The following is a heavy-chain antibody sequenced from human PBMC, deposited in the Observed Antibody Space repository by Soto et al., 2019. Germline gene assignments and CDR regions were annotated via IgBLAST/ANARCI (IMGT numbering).Heavy chain of an antibody. CDR2: IYYSGST. CDR1: GGSISSSSYY. Sequence: SETLSLTCTVSGGSISSSSYYWGWIRQPPGKGLEWIGSIYYSGSTNYNPSLKSRVTISPDTSKNQFSLKLTSVTAADTAVYYCARVGYDILTENWFDPWGQGTLVTVSS. CDR3: ARVGYDILTENWFDP. V-gene: IGHV4-39*07. D-gene: IGHD3-9*01. J-gene: IGHJ5*02.